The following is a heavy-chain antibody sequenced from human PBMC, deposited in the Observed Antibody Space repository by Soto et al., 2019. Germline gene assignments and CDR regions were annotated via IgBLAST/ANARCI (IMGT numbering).Heavy chain of an antibody. CDR1: VFTFSDDY. CDR3: ARDAGTWIQLWHFDY. V-gene: IGHV3-11*01. D-gene: IGHD5-18*01. Sequence: ALRLSCAAPVFTFSDDYMSWIRQAPRKGLEWVSYISSSGSTIYYADSVKGRFTISRDNAKNSLYLQMNSLRAEDTAVCYCARDAGTWIQLWHFDYWGQGTLVTVSS. CDR2: ISSSGSTI. J-gene: IGHJ4*02.